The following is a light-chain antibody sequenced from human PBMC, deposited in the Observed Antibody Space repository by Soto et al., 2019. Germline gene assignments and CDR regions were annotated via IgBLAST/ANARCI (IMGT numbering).Light chain of an antibody. CDR1: QSVSGSY. Sequence: EIILTHSPSTLSSSLWDRATLYFGASQSVSGSYLAWYQQKPGQAPRLVIYDASSRATGIPDRFSGSGSGADFTLTISRLEPEDFAVYYCQQYASSPRTFGQGTKVDIK. J-gene: IGKJ1*01. V-gene: IGKV3D-20*01. CDR2: DAS. CDR3: QQYASSPRT.